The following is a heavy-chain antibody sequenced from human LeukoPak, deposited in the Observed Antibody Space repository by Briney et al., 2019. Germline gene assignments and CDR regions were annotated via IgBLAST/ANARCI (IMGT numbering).Heavy chain of an antibody. CDR1: GFTFSSCA. V-gene: IGHV3-23*01. J-gene: IGHJ5*02. CDR3: ARPYSSGWYRYNWFDP. Sequence: GGSLRLSCAASGFTFSSCAMSWVRQAPGKGLEWVSAISGSGGSTYYADSVKGRFTISRDNSKNTLYLQMNSLRAEDTAVYYCARPYSSGWYRYNWFDPWGQGTLVTVSS. CDR2: ISGSGGST. D-gene: IGHD6-19*01.